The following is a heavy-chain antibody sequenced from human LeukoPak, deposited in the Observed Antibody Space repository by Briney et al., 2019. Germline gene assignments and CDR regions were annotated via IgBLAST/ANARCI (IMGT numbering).Heavy chain of an antibody. J-gene: IGHJ6*03. CDR2: ISGSGGGT. V-gene: IGHV3-23*01. D-gene: IGHD2/OR15-2a*01. Sequence: GGSLRLSCAASGFTFSSYAMSWVRQAPGKGLEWVSAISGSGGGTYYADSVKGRFTVSRDNSKSTLFLQMDSLRAEDTAVYYCAKFRGQLLPYYYMDVWGKGTTVTVSS. CDR1: GFTFSSYA. CDR3: AKFRGQLLPYYYMDV.